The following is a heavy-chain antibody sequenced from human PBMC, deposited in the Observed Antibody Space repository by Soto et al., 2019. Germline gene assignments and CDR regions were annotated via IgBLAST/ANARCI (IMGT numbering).Heavy chain of an antibody. CDR2: VSFDGSNK. J-gene: IGHJ4*02. CDR1: GFTFSTHA. Sequence: QVQLVESGGGVVQPGRSLRLSCAASGFTFSTHAMHWVRQAPGKGLECVAIVSFDGSNKYYADSVKGRFTISRDNSKTTLDLQMTGLPPEDTAFYYCAIEQTSITAAGGGRIDHWGQGTLVSVSS. D-gene: IGHD6-13*01. CDR3: AIEQTSITAAGGGRIDH. V-gene: IGHV3-30-3*01.